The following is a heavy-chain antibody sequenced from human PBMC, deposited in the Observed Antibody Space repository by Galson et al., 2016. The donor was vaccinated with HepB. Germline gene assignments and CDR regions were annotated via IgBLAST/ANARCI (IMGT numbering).Heavy chain of an antibody. CDR3: ASAPGAFYYYYAMDV. CDR1: GSTFSSYE. J-gene: IGHJ6*02. Sequence: SLRLSCAASGSTFSSYEMNWVRQAPGKGLEWLSYISSGGGTIYYAGSVEGRFTISRDNAKNSLYLQMSSLRADDTAVYYCASAPGAFYYYYAMDVWGQGTTVTVSS. CDR2: ISSGGGTI. V-gene: IGHV3-48*03.